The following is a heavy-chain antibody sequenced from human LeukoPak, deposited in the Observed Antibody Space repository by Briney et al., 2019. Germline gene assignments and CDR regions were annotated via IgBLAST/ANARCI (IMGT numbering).Heavy chain of an antibody. D-gene: IGHD5-18*01. V-gene: IGHV3-30*04. CDR2: ISYDGSNK. CDR1: GFTFSSYA. CDR3: ARDAFRYSYGYAFDY. Sequence: PGRSLRLSCAASGFTFSSYAMHWVRQAPGKGLEWVAVISYDGSNKYYADSVKGRFTISRDNSKNTLYLQMNSLRAEDTAVYYCARDAFRYSYGYAFDYWGQGTLVTVSS. J-gene: IGHJ4*02.